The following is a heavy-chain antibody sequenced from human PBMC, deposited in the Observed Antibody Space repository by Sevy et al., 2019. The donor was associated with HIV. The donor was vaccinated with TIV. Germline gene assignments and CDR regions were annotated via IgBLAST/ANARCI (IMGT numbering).Heavy chain of an antibody. Sequence: GGSLRLSCAASGFTFSSYAMSWVRQAPGKGLEWVSAISGGGGSTFYADSVRGRFTISRDNSKNTVYLQMDSLRAEDTALYYCARDFNYERIFDYWGQGTLVTVSS. CDR1: GFTFSSYA. CDR3: ARDFNYERIFDY. J-gene: IGHJ4*02. CDR2: ISGGGGST. D-gene: IGHD3-22*01. V-gene: IGHV3-23*01.